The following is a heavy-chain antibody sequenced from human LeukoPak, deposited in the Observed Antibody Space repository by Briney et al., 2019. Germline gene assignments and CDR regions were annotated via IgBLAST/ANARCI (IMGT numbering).Heavy chain of an antibody. CDR3: ARDGRVVPDDY. V-gene: IGHV3-48*01. D-gene: IGHD2-2*01. CDR2: ISSSSSTI. J-gene: IGHJ4*02. Sequence: PGRSLRLSCAAAGFTFSSYSMNWVRQAPGKGLEWVSYISSSSSTIYYADSVKGRFTIFRDNAKNSLYLQMNSLRVEDTAVYCCARDGRVVPDDYWGQGTLVTVSS. CDR1: GFTFSSYS.